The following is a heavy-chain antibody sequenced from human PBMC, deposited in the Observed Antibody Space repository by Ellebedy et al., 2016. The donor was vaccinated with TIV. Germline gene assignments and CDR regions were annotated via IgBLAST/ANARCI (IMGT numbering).Heavy chain of an antibody. V-gene: IGHV4-38-2*02. CDR1: GDSISSKFY. Sequence: MPSETLSLTCTVSGDSISSKFYWGWIRQPPGKGLEWIGTIYYSGSTYYNLSLKSRAIMSIETSKNILSLSLTSVTAADTAVYYCARGYSETLADETWGQGTLVTVSS. CDR3: ARGYSETLADET. CDR2: IYYSGST. J-gene: IGHJ5*02. D-gene: IGHD4-11*01.